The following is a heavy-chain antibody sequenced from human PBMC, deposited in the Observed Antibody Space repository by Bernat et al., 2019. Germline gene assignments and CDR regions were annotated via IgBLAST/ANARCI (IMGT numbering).Heavy chain of an antibody. J-gene: IGHJ1*01. Sequence: EVQLVESGGGLVQPGGSLRLSCAASGFTFSSYSMNWVRQAPGKGLEWVSYITSSSSTISYADSVKGRFTISRDNAKNSLYLQMNSLRDEDTAVYYCARGCSSTSCHSFQHWGQGTLVTVSS. CDR1: GFTFSSYS. CDR3: ARGCSSTSCHSFQH. V-gene: IGHV3-48*02. D-gene: IGHD2-2*02. CDR2: ITSSSSTI.